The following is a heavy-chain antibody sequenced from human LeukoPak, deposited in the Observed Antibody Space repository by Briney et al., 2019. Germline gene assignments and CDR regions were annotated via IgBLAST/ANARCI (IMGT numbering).Heavy chain of an antibody. CDR2: FDPEDGET. CDR1: GYTLTELS. CDR3: ATRKGSRGYCSGGSCYYYYGMDV. D-gene: IGHD2-15*01. J-gene: IGHJ6*02. V-gene: IGHV1-24*01. Sequence: GASVKVSCKVSGYTLTELSMHWVRQAPGKGLEWMGGFDPEDGETIYAQKFQGRVTMTEDTSTDTAYMERSSLSSEDTAVYYCATRKGSRGYCSGGSCYYYYGMDVWGQGTTVTVSS.